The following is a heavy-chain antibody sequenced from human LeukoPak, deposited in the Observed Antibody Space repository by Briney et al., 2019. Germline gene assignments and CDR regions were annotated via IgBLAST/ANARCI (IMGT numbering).Heavy chain of an antibody. V-gene: IGHV3-30*02. CDR2: IRYDANNY. CDR3: AKGAPKYSSGSIYFDH. CDR1: GFTFNDYG. J-gene: IGHJ4*02. Sequence: GGSLRLSCAASGFTFNDYGMHWVRQAPGKGLEWVAFIRYDANNYFYGDSVKGRFTISRDNSKNTLYLQMNSLRPEDTAVYSCAKGAPKYSSGSIYFDHWGQGTLVTVSS. D-gene: IGHD5-18*01.